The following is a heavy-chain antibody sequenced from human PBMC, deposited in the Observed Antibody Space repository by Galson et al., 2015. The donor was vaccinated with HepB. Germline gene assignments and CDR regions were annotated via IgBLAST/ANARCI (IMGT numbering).Heavy chain of an antibody. V-gene: IGHV3-49*03. CDR2: IRSKAYGGTT. CDR1: GFTFGDYP. D-gene: IGHD3-3*01. CDR3: SRGGYYDFWSDAFDI. J-gene: IGHJ3*02. Sequence: SLRLSCAASGFTFGDYPMSWFRQAPGKGLGWVGFIRSKAYGGTTEYAASVKGRFTISRDDSKSVAYLQMNSLKTEGTAVYYCSRGGYYDFWSDAFDIWGQGTMVTVSS.